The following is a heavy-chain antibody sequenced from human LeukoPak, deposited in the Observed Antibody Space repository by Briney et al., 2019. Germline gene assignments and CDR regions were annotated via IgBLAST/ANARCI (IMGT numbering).Heavy chain of an antibody. J-gene: IGHJ4*02. CDR1: GYTFTTYG. CDR3: ARVRLRLGELPADY. CDR2: ISAYNGNT. V-gene: IGHV1-18*01. D-gene: IGHD3-16*01. Sequence: GASVKVSCKASGYTFTTYGINWVRQAPGQGLEWMGWISAYNGNTNYAQKLQGRVTMTTDTSTSTAYMELRSLRSDDTAVYYCARVRLRLGELPADYWGQGTLVTVSS.